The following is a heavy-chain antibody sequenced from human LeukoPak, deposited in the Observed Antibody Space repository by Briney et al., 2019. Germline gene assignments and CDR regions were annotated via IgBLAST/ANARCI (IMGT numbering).Heavy chain of an antibody. D-gene: IGHD3-22*01. CDR1: GGSISSYY. CDR3: ARLPHYYDSSGYYPDAFDI. CDR2: IYYSGST. V-gene: IGHV4-59*08. J-gene: IGHJ3*02. Sequence: PSETLSLTCTVSGGSISSYYWSWIRQPPGKGLEWIGYIYYSGSTNYNPSLKSRVTISVDTSKNQFSLKLSSVTAADTAVYYCARLPHYYDSSGYYPDAFDIWGQGTMVTVSS.